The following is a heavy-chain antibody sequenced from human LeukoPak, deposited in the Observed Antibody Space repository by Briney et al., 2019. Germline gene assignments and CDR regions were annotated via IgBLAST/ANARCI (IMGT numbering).Heavy chain of an antibody. Sequence: SETLSLTCAVYGGSFSGYYWSWIRQPPGKGLEWIGEINHSGSTNYNPSLKSRVTISVDTSKNQFSLKLSSVTAADTAVYYCARVTMVRGVAYYNYYYYYMDVWGKGTTVTVSS. J-gene: IGHJ6*03. V-gene: IGHV4-34*01. CDR1: GGSFSGYY. D-gene: IGHD3-10*01. CDR2: INHSGST. CDR3: ARVTMVRGVAYYNYYYYYMDV.